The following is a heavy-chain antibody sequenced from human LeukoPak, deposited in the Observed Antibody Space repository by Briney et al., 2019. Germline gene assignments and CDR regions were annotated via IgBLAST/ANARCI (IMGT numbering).Heavy chain of an antibody. CDR3: TRAQYGYAFDY. CDR1: GGSVSSYY. D-gene: IGHD5-12*01. Sequence: SETLSLTCSVSGGSVSSYYWTWIRQPPGKGLEWIGYIYYTGSTNYNPSHKSRVTISLDTSKNQFSLKLSSVTAADTAVYYCTRAQYGYAFDYWGQGALVTVSS. J-gene: IGHJ4*02. CDR2: IYYTGST. V-gene: IGHV4-59*02.